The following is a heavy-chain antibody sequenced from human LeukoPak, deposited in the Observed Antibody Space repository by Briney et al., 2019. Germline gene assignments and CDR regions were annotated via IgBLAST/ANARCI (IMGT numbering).Heavy chain of an antibody. D-gene: IGHD6-13*01. Sequence: ASVKVSCKASGYTFTSYAMHWVRQAPGQRLEWMGWINAGNGNTKYSQEFQGRGTITRDTSASTAYMELSSLRSEDMAVYSCARGTSSSWYKIDYWGQGTLVTVSS. CDR3: ARGTSSSWYKIDY. V-gene: IGHV1-3*03. CDR1: GYTFTSYA. CDR2: INAGNGNT. J-gene: IGHJ4*02.